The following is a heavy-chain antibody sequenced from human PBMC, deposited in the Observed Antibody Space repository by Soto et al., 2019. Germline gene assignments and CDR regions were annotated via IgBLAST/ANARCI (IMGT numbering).Heavy chain of an antibody. CDR3: ARGSTLSYYFPY. CDR1: GFTFSSYG. D-gene: IGHD6-6*01. V-gene: IGHV3-33*08. Sequence: GGSLRLSCAASGFTFSSYGMHWVRQAPGKGLEWVAVIWYDGSNKYYADSVKGRFTISRDNSKNTLYLQMNSLRAEDTAVYYCARGSTLSYYFPYWGQGTLVTVSS. J-gene: IGHJ4*02. CDR2: IWYDGSNK.